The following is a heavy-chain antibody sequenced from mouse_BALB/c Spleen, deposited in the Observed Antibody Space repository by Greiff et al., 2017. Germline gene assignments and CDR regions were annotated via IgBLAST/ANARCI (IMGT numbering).Heavy chain of an antibody. D-gene: IGHD1-1*01. Sequence: EVKVVESGGGLVQPGGSRKLSCAASGFTFSSFGMHWVRQAPEKGLEWVAYISSGSSTIYYADTVKGRFTISRDNPKNTLFLQMTSLRSEDTAMYYCARSSYYGSSYYFDYWGQGTTLTVSS. V-gene: IGHV5-17*02. J-gene: IGHJ2*01. CDR1: GFTFSSFG. CDR3: ARSSYYGSSYYFDY. CDR2: ISSGSSTI.